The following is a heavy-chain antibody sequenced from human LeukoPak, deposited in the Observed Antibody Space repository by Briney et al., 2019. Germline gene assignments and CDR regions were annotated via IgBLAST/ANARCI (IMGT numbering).Heavy chain of an antibody. Sequence: GGSLRLSCAASGFTFSSYAMSWVRQAPGKGLEWVSAIRGSGGSTYYADSVKGRFAISRDNSKNTLYLQMNSLRAEDTAVYYCAKDSKVAVGSYYFDYWGQGTLVTVSS. CDR2: IRGSGGST. CDR1: GFTFSSYA. V-gene: IGHV3-23*01. CDR3: AKDSKVAVGSYYFDY. J-gene: IGHJ4*02. D-gene: IGHD6-19*01.